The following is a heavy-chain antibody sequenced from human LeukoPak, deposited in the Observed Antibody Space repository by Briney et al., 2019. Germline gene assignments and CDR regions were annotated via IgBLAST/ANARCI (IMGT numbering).Heavy chain of an antibody. CDR2: GST. CDR3: GSSRTAMFGVIKGPIDY. V-gene: IGHV4-59*12. D-gene: IGHD3-3*01. CDR1: GGPISSYY. Sequence: SETLSLTCTVSGGPISSYYWGWIRQPPGKGLEWIGSGSTYYNPSLKSRVTFSVDTSKNQFSLKLSSVTAADTAVYYCGSSRTAMFGVIKGPIDYWGQGTLVTVSS. J-gene: IGHJ4*02.